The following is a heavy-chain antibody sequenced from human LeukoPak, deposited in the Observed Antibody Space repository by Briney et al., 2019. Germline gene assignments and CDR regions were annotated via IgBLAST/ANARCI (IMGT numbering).Heavy chain of an antibody. V-gene: IGHV3-53*01. D-gene: IGHD3-10*01. CDR3: ARDLISLGAFKAFDI. Sequence: GGSLRLSCAASGFAVNTNYMSWVRQAPGKGLERVSVIYTGGNTFFADSVRGRFTISRDISKNTVYLQMNSLRAEDTAVYYCARDLISLGAFKAFDIWGQGTLVTVSS. CDR2: IYTGGNT. J-gene: IGHJ3*02. CDR1: GFAVNTNY.